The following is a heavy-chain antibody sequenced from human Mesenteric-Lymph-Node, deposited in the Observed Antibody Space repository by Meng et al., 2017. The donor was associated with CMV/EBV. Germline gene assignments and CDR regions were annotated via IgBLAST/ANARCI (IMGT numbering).Heavy chain of an antibody. CDR3: ARVGSEIVVVPAAIRSYYGLDV. D-gene: IGHD2-2*01. J-gene: IGHJ6*02. CDR1: GFTFSRDS. CDR2: INSNSVYI. Sequence: GESLKISCAASGFTFSRDSMNWVRQAPGKGLEWVSSINSNSVYIQYADSVKGRFTISRDNAKNSLYLQMNSLRAEDTAVYYCARVGSEIVVVPAAIRSYYGLDVWGQGTTVTVSS. V-gene: IGHV3-21*06.